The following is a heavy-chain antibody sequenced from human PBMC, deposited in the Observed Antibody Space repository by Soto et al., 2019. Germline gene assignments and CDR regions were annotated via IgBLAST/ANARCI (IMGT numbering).Heavy chain of an antibody. CDR1: GVSISSSSYY. J-gene: IGHJ6*02. Sequence: SETLSLTCTFSGVSISSSSYYLGWIRKPPGKGLEWIGSIYYSGSTYYNPSLKSRVTISVDTSKNQFSLKLSSVTAADTAVYYCARVRDILTGPGVYGMDVWGQGTTVTVSS. CDR2: IYYSGST. V-gene: IGHV4-39*07. D-gene: IGHD3-9*01. CDR3: ARVRDILTGPGVYGMDV.